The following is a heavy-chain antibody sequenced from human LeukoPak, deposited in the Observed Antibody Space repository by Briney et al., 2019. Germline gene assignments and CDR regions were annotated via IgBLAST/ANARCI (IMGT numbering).Heavy chain of an antibody. D-gene: IGHD2-21*01. Sequence: GGSLRLSCAASGFTFSSYAMSWVRQAPGKGREWVSAISGSGGSTYYADSVKGRFTISRDNSKNTLYLQMNSLRAEDTAVYYCAKIAEAVSSNYYFDYWGQGTLVTVSS. CDR1: GFTFSSYA. J-gene: IGHJ4*02. V-gene: IGHV3-23*01. CDR3: AKIAEAVSSNYYFDY. CDR2: ISGSGGST.